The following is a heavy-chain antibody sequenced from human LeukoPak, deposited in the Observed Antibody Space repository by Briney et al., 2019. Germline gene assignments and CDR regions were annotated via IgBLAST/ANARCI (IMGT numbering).Heavy chain of an antibody. CDR2: TYYKSKWYN. V-gene: IGHV6-1*01. J-gene: IGHJ6*02. CDR1: GDIVSSNSAA. D-gene: IGHD3-10*01. CDR3: ARTTLVRGVIKDSYYYAMDV. Sequence: SQTLSLTCAISGDIVSSNSAAWNWITQSPSKGLEWLGRTYYKSKWYNDYAVSVKSRIIINPDTSKNQFSLQLNSVTPEDTAVYFCARTTLVRGVIKDSYYYAMDVWGQGTTVTVSS.